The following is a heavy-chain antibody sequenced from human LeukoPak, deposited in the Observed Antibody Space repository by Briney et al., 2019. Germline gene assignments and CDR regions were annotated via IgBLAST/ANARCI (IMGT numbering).Heavy chain of an antibody. CDR1: GFIVSSNY. CDR2: IYSGGST. V-gene: IGHV3-53*04. Sequence: GGSLRLSCAASGFIVSSNYMSWVRQAPGKGLEWVSVIYSGGSTYYADSVKGRFTISRHNSKNTVYLQMNSLRAEDTAVYYCARVVQPVRGVIDVNYYYYYGMDVWGQGTTVTVSS. CDR3: ARVVQPVRGVIDVNYYYYYGMDV. D-gene: IGHD3-10*01. J-gene: IGHJ6*02.